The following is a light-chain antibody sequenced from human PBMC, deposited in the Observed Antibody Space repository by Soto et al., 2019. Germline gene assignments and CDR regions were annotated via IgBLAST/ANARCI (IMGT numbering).Light chain of an antibody. V-gene: IGLV2-23*01. CDR2: EAS. CDR3: CSYAGSVTWV. Sequence: QSALTQPASVSGSPGQSITISCTGTSSDVGSYNHVSWYQQHPGKAPKLIIYEASKRPSGVSNRFSGSKSGNTPSLTISGLQAEDEADYYCCSYAGSVTWVFGGGTKVTVL. J-gene: IGLJ3*02. CDR1: SSDVGSYNH.